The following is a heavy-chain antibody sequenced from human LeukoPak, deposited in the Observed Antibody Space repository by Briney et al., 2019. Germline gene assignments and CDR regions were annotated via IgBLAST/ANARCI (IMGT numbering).Heavy chain of an antibody. J-gene: IGHJ5*02. CDR3: ARTYSSSWYSWFEP. Sequence: SETLSLTCTVSGGSISSDSYYWVWIRQPPGKGLEWIGSVYYSGSTYYNPSLKSRVTISVDTPKNQFSLRLSSVTAADTAVYYCARTYSSSWYSWFEPWGQGTLVIVSS. CDR1: GGSISSDSYY. D-gene: IGHD6-13*01. CDR2: VYYSGST. V-gene: IGHV4-39*07.